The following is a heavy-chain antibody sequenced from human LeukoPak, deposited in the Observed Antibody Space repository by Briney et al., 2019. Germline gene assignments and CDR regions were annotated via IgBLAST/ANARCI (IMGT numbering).Heavy chain of an antibody. CDR1: GGSISSNY. CDR3: ASGGWYGVAGMDV. J-gene: IGHJ6*02. V-gene: IGHV4-59*01. Sequence: SETLSLTCTVSGGSISSNYWSWIRQPPGKGLEWIGYIYYSGSTNYNPSLKSRVTISVDTSKNQFSLKLSSVTAADTAVYYCASGGWYGVAGMDVWGQETTVTVSS. CDR2: IYYSGST. D-gene: IGHD6-19*01.